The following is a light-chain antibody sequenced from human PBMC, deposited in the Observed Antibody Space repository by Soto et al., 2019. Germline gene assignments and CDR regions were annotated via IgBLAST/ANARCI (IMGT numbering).Light chain of an antibody. J-gene: IGKJ4*01. V-gene: IGKV3-15*01. CDR1: QSVSSN. Sequence: EIVMTQSPATLSVSPGERATLSCRASQSVSSNLAWYQQTPGQAPRLLIYGASTRATGIPARFSGSGSGTEFTLTISSLQSEDFAVYYGQQYNNWPAFTFGGGTKVEIK. CDR3: QQYNNWPAFT. CDR2: GAS.